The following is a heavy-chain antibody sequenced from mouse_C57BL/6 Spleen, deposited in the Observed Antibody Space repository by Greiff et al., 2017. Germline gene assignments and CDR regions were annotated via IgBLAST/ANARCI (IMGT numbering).Heavy chain of an antibody. CDR3: TDGYGYYAMDY. V-gene: IGHV6-3*01. CDR2: IRLKSDNYTT. Sequence: EVKLMESGGGLVQPGGSMKLSCVASGFTFSNYWMNWVRQPPEKGLEWVDQIRLKSDNYTTHYAESVKGRFTISRDDSQSSVYLQMNNLRADDTGIYYCTDGYGYYAMDYWGQGTSVTVSS. D-gene: IGHD2-2*01. CDR1: GFTFSNYW. J-gene: IGHJ4*01.